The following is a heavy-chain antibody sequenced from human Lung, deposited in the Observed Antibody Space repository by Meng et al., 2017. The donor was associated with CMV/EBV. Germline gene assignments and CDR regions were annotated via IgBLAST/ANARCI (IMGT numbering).Heavy chain of an antibody. CDR2: IYYSGLT. CDR3: ARVXAXXEGWFDP. J-gene: IGHJ5*02. V-gene: IGHV4-39*07. D-gene: IGHD5-12*01. CDR1: GGSIKSSSHY. Sequence: QLQLRARGRGLAKPSETLCLTCPVSGGSIKSSSHYWGWIRQPPGKGLEWIGNIYYSGLTSYNPSLKSRVTISVDTSKNQFSLKLSSVTXXXXAVXXXARVXAXXEGWFDPWGQGTLVTVSS.